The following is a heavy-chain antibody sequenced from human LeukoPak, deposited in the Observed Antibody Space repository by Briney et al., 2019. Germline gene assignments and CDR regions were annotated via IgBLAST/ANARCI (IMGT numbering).Heavy chain of an antibody. CDR2: IIPIFGTA. J-gene: IGHJ5*02. CDR3: ARASNWNHKWFDL. CDR1: GGTLISYA. Sequence: SVTVSCLASGGTLISYAISWVRQAPGQGREWRGGIIPIFGTANYAQKFQRRVTITPDESTSTAYMELSSLRSENTAVYYCARASNWNHKWFDLWGQGTLVTVSS. D-gene: IGHD1-20*01. V-gene: IGHV1-69*01.